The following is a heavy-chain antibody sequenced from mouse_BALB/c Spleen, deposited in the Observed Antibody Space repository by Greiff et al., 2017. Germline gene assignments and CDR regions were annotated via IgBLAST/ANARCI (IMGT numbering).Heavy chain of an antibody. CDR1: GFNIKDTY. J-gene: IGHJ3*01. CDR2: IDPANGNT. Sequence: VHVKQSGAELVKPGASVKLSCTASGFNIKDTYMHWVKQRPEQGLEWIGRIDPANGNTKYDPKFQGKATITADTSSNTAYLQLSSLTSEDTAVYYCARDDWFAYWGQGTLVTVSA. CDR3: ARDDWFAY. V-gene: IGHV14-3*02.